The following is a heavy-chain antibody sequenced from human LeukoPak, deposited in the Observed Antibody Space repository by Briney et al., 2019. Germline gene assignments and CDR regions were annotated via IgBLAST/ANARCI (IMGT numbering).Heavy chain of an antibody. CDR1: GFSFSTYW. J-gene: IGHJ4*02. CDR3: AKDFTLTADIVVVPAAVDY. V-gene: IGHV3-7*03. CDR2: IKQDGRDT. D-gene: IGHD2-2*01. Sequence: GGSLRLSCAASGFSFSTYWMTWVRQAPGKGLEWVANIKQDGRDTYYVDSVKGRFTISRDNTKNTLYLQMNSLRAEDTAVYYCAKDFTLTADIVVVPAAVDYWGQGTLVTVSS.